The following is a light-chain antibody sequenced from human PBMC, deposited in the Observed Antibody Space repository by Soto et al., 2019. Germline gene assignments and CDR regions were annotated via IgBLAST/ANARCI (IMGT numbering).Light chain of an antibody. V-gene: IGKV3-15*01. CDR3: QQYKNWLALT. CDR1: QSVGSY. CDR2: GVS. J-gene: IGKJ4*01. Sequence: EIVLIQSPATLSLSPGERATLSCRASQSVGSYLAWYQHKPGQAPRLLIYGVSTRATGVPARFSGSGSGTEFTLTISSLQSEDSAVYYCQQYKNWLALTFGGGTKIDIK.